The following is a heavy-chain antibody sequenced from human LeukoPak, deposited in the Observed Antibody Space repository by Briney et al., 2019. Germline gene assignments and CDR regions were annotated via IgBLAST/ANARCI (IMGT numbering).Heavy chain of an antibody. D-gene: IGHD4-23*01. Sequence: GGSLRLSCTASGFIFEEYGMSWVRQAPGKGLEWVCGINWNGGRTGYGDSVKGGFTISGDNAKNLLYLQMDSLRAEDTAFYYCAFDYGGNFGPRGGAFDTWGQGTMVTVSS. V-gene: IGHV3-20*04. CDR1: GFIFEEYG. CDR2: INWNGGRT. CDR3: AFDYGGNFGPRGGAFDT. J-gene: IGHJ3*02.